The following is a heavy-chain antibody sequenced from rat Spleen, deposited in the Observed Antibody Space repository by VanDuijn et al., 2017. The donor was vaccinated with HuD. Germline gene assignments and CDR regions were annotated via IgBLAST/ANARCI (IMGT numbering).Heavy chain of an antibody. J-gene: IGHJ2*01. V-gene: IGHV2-13*01. CDR3: ARAGIIRGDY. D-gene: IGHD4-3*01. CDR2: IWGSGNT. Sequence: QVQLKESGPGLVQPSQTLSLTCTVSGFSLSSYGVIWVRQPPGKGLEWMGVIWGSGNTNYNSALKSRLSISRDTSKSQVYLKMDSLQSEDTATYYWARAGIIRGDYWGQGVMVTVSS. CDR1: GFSLSSYG.